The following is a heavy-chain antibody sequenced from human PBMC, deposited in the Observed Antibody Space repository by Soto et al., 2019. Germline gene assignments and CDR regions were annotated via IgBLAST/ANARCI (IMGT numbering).Heavy chain of an antibody. CDR2: INTYNGNT. CDR3: ARDCTGGSCFCIY. Sequence: ASVKVSCKASGYSFSSYGITWVRQAPGQGPEWMGWINTYNGNTKYAQKFQGRVTMTTDTSTNTAYMELRSLTSDDTAVYYCARDCTGGSCFCIYWGQGTLVTVSS. J-gene: IGHJ4*02. V-gene: IGHV1-18*01. CDR1: GYSFSSYG. D-gene: IGHD2-15*01.